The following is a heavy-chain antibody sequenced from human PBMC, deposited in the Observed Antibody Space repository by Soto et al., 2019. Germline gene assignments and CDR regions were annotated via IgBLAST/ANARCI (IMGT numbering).Heavy chain of an antibody. CDR2: ITAGGASM. V-gene: IGHV3-23*01. D-gene: IGHD6-13*01. CDR3: AKYQDSHRWYGDAFDF. CDR1: GFTFSNYA. J-gene: IGHJ3*01. Sequence: PGGSLRLSCAASGFTFSNYAMGWVRQAPGKGLEWVSGITAGGASMYYAESVKGRFLISRDNSKNTVYLQMNSLRAEDTAKYYCAKYQDSHRWYGDAFDFWGQRTMVTVSS.